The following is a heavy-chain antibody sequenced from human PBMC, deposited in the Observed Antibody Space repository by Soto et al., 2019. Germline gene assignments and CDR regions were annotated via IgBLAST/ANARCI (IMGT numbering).Heavy chain of an antibody. D-gene: IGHD5-18*01. CDR3: ARGLVGHSSDY. Sequence: QVQLVQSGAEVKKPGASVKVSCKASGYTFTSYAMHWVRQAPGQRLEWMGWINAGNGNTKYSQKFQGRVTITRDTSASTAYMELRSLRSEDTAVYYGARGLVGHSSDYWGQGTLVTVSS. CDR1: GYTFTSYA. CDR2: INAGNGNT. J-gene: IGHJ4*02. V-gene: IGHV1-3*01.